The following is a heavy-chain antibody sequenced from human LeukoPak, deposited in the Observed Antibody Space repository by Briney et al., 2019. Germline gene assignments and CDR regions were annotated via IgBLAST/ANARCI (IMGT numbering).Heavy chain of an antibody. Sequence: GESLKISCKGSGYSFTSYWIGWVRQMPGKGLEWMGIIYPGDSETKYSPSFQGQVTISADKSIRTAYLQWSSLKASDSAIYYCARQGALRYFDWFSKPHNWYDAWGRGTLVTVSS. CDR1: GYSFTSYW. CDR2: IYPGDSET. CDR3: ARQGALRYFDWFSKPHNWYDA. J-gene: IGHJ5*02. D-gene: IGHD3-9*01. V-gene: IGHV5-51*01.